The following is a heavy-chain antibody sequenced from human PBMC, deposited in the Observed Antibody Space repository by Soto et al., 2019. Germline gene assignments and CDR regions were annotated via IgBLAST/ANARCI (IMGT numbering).Heavy chain of an antibody. CDR1: GFSLSTSGVG. D-gene: IGHD2-15*01. CDR2: IYWDDDK. J-gene: IGHJ5*02. V-gene: IGHV2-5*02. Sequence: ESGPTLVNPTQTLTLTCTFSGFSLSTSGVGVGWIRQPPGKALEWLALIYWDDDKRYSPSLKSRLTITKDTSKNQVVLTMTNMDPVDTATYYCAHTPLINGYCSGGSCYSPGWFDPWGQGTLVTVSS. CDR3: AHTPLINGYCSGGSCYSPGWFDP.